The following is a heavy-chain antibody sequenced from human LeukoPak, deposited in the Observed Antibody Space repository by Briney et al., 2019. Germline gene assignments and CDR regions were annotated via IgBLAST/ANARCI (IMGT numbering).Heavy chain of an antibody. D-gene: IGHD6-13*01. CDR2: ISGSGGNT. V-gene: IGHV3-23*01. Sequence: QPGGSLRLSCAGSGFIFSSYAMSWVRQAPGKGLEWVSGISGSGGNTYYAHSVKGRFPISRDNSKKILHLQLSGLRAEDTAIYYCARDHVYSNTCYFLGSWGQGTLVIVPS. CDR3: ARDHVYSNTCYFLGS. J-gene: IGHJ4*02. CDR1: GFIFSSYA.